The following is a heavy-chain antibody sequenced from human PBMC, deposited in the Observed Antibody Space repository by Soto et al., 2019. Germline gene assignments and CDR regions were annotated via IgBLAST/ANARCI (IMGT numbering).Heavy chain of an antibody. CDR3: ATLAPSYYFDMDI. CDR1: GGPMNSYD. Sequence: PSETLSLTCTVSGGPMNSYDWSWIRRPPGKGLEWLGYISHTGSTNYNPSLKSRVTISLDTSKNLFTLKLSTVTAADTAVYYCATLAPSYYFDMDIWGQGTTVTVS. J-gene: IGHJ6*02. D-gene: IGHD3-16*01. CDR2: ISHTGST. V-gene: IGHV4-59*08.